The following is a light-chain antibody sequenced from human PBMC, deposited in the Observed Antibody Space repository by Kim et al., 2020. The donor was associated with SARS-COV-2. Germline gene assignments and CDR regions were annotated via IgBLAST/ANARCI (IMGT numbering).Light chain of an antibody. CDR2: WTS. CDR3: QQYYSTPWT. CDR1: QTLLYSSYNKTY. J-gene: IGKJ1*01. V-gene: IGKV4-1*01. Sequence: DIVMTQSPVSLAVSLGEGATINCKSSQTLLYSSYNKTYLAWYQQKPGQRPHLLIYWTSTRHSGVPDRFSGSGSGTDFTLTITSLQAEDVAIYYCQQYYSTPWTFGQGTKVDIK.